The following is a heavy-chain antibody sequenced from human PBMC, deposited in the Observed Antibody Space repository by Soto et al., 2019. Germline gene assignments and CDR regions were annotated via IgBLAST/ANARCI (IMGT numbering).Heavy chain of an antibody. CDR2: VYNSGST. J-gene: IGHJ4*02. CDR3: ARYRREAVAGYTLDN. CDR1: GGSISSNY. V-gene: IGHV4-59*01. Sequence: SETLSLTCTVSGGSISSNYWTWIRQPPGKGLEWIGYVYNSGSTNYNPSLKSRVTISEDTSKSQFSLKVNSMTAADTAVYYCARYRREAVAGYTLDNWGQGILVTGSS. D-gene: IGHD6-13*01.